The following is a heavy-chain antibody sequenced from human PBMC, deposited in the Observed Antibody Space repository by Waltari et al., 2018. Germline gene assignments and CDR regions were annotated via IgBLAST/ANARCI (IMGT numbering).Heavy chain of an antibody. CDR3: ARGVTTVEY. D-gene: IGHD2-21*02. V-gene: IGHV3-7*04. CDR1: GVTFTNHW. Sequence: EVKLVESGGGWVHPGGSLSLPCSGHGVTFTNHWMSWVRQAPGKGPEWVASIKQDGSEKYYVDSMKGRFTISRDNAKNSLSLQMDSLRAEDTAVYFCARGVTTVEYWGQGTLVTVSS. J-gene: IGHJ4*02. CDR2: IKQDGSEK.